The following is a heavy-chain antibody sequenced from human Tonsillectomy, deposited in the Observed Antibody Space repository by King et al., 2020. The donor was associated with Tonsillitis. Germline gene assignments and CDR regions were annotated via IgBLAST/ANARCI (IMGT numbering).Heavy chain of an antibody. J-gene: IGHJ4*02. CDR1: GGSISSYY. V-gene: IGHV4-4*07. Sequence: VQLQESGPGLVKPSETLSLTCTVSGGSISSYYWSWIRQPAGKGLAWIGRIYTSGSTNYNPSLKSRVTMSVDTSKNQFSLKLSSVTAADTAVYYCARDAEGGYYDSSGYSYWGQGTLVTVSS. D-gene: IGHD3-22*01. CDR2: IYTSGST. CDR3: ARDAEGGYYDSSGYSY.